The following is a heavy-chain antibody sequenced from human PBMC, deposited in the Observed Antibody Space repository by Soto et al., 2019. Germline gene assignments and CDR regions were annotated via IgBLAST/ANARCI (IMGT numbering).Heavy chain of an antibody. V-gene: IGHV4-30-4*08. Sequence: SETLSLTCTVSGGSISSDYYHWTWIRQSPERGLEWIGYIHHSGSILYNPSLKSRVTISVDTSKNQFSLHLSSVTAADTAVYFCARSSSYYYYYMDVWGKGTTVTVSS. J-gene: IGHJ6*03. CDR1: GGSISSDYYH. CDR2: IHHSGSI. CDR3: ARSSSYYYYYMDV.